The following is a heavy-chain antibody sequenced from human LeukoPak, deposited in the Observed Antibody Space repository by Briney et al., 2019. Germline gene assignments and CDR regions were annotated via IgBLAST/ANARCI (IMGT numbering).Heavy chain of an antibody. Sequence: GGSLRLSCAASGLTVSKNYMSWVRQAPGKGLESVSVIYSGGSTYYADSVRGRFIISRDNSKNTLYLQMNSLRAEDTAVYYCAKVGQLKGLDYWGQGTLVTVSS. V-gene: IGHV3-53*05. CDR3: AKVGQLKGLDY. J-gene: IGHJ4*02. CDR2: IYSGGST. CDR1: GLTVSKNY. D-gene: IGHD6-6*01.